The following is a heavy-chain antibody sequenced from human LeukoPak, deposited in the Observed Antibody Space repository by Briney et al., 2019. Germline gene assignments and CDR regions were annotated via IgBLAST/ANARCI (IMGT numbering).Heavy chain of an antibody. CDR2: ISYDGSNK. J-gene: IGHJ4*02. CDR1: GFTFSSNA. CDR3: ARGDDTTMVIDY. Sequence: GGSLKLSCAASGFTFSSNAMHWVRQAPGKGLEWVAVISYDGSNKYYADSVKGRFTISRDNSKNTLYLQMNSLRAEDTAVYYCARGDDTTMVIDYWGQGILVTVSS. D-gene: IGHD5-18*01. V-gene: IGHV3-30-3*01.